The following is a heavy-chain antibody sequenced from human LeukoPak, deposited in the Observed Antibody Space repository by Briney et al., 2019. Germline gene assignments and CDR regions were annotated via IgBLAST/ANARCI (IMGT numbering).Heavy chain of an antibody. CDR3: AREVAALVSRAFDI. CDR1: GGSISSYY. CDR2: ICYSGST. Sequence: SETLSLTCTVSGGSISSYYWSWIRQPPGKGLEWIGYICYSGSTNYNPSLKSRVTISVDTSKNQFSLKLSSVTAADTAVYYCAREVAALVSRAFDIWGQGTMVTVSS. J-gene: IGHJ3*02. D-gene: IGHD6-13*01. V-gene: IGHV4-59*01.